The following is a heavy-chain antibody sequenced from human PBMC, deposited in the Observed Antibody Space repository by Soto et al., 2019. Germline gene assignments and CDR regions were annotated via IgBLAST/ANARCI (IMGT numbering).Heavy chain of an antibody. CDR1: GGSISSSSYY. V-gene: IGHV4-39*01. D-gene: IGHD3-10*01. Sequence: SETLSLTCTVSGGSISSSSYYWGWIRQPPGKGLEWIGSIYYSGSTYYNPSLKSRVTISVDTSKNQFSLKLSSVTAADTAVYYCARRAVRGVNYNWFDPWGQGTLVTVS. J-gene: IGHJ5*02. CDR3: ARRAVRGVNYNWFDP. CDR2: IYYSGST.